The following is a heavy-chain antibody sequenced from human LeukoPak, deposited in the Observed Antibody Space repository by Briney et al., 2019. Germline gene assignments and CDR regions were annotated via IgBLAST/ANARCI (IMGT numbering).Heavy chain of an antibody. CDR3: ARAYGSGSTFDY. V-gene: IGHV1-46*01. CDR2: INPSGGST. Sequence: ASVKVSCKASGYTFTSCYMHWVRQAPGQGLEWMGIINPSGGSTSYAQKFQGRVTMTRDMSTSTVYMELSSLRSEDTAVYYCARAYGSGSTFDYWGQGTLVTVSS. D-gene: IGHD3-10*01. CDR1: GYTFTSCY. J-gene: IGHJ4*02.